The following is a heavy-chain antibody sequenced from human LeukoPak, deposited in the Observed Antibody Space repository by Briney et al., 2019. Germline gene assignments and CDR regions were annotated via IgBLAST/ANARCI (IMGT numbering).Heavy chain of an antibody. CDR3: AKNARRTSGWYFFDY. J-gene: IGHJ4*02. Sequence: GGSLRLSCAASGFAFSSQAMGWVRQAPGKRLEWVSVISDSGSITYYADSVKGRFTISRDNSKNTLFLQMNSLRAEDTAVYYCAKNARRTSGWYFFDYWGQGTLVTVSS. CDR1: GFAFSSQA. CDR2: ISDSGSIT. V-gene: IGHV3-23*01. D-gene: IGHD6-19*01.